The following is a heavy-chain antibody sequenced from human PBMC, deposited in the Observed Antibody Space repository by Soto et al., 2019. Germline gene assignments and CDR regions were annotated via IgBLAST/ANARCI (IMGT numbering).Heavy chain of an antibody. Sequence: VKVSCKASGYTFTGYYMHWVRQAPGQGLEWMGWVNPNSGGTNYAQKFQGWVTMTRDTSISTAYMELSRLRSDDTAVYYCAISREVPAGTFDIWGQGTMVTVSS. CDR3: AISREVPAGTFDI. CDR1: GYTFTGYY. D-gene: IGHD2-2*01. J-gene: IGHJ3*02. CDR2: VNPNSGGT. V-gene: IGHV1-2*04.